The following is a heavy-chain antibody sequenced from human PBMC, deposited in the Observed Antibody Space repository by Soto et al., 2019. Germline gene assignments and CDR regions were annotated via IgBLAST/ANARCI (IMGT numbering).Heavy chain of an antibody. CDR3: ARDEMVVATGSRTWHYYYGMDV. D-gene: IGHD2-15*01. J-gene: IGHJ6*02. CDR1: GGTFSTYA. Sequence: QVQLVQSGAEVKKPGSSVKVSCKSSGGTFSTYAISWVRQAPGQGLEWMGGIIPIFSTANYAQKFQGRVTITADESTTXXYXGXIGLRSEDTAVYYCARDEMVVATGSRTWHYYYGMDVWGQGTTVTVSS. CDR2: IIPIFSTA. V-gene: IGHV1-69*12.